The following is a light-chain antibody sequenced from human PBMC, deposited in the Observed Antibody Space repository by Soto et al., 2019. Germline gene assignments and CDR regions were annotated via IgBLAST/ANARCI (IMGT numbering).Light chain of an antibody. V-gene: IGKV3-20*01. J-gene: IGKJ3*01. Sequence: EIVLTQSPGTLSLSPGERATLSCRASQSVSSSYLAWYQQKPGQPPRLLIYGASSRATGIPDRFSGSGSGTDFTLTISSLQSEDFAVYYCQQYNNWPGTFGPGTKVDIK. CDR1: QSVSSSY. CDR3: QQYNNWPGT. CDR2: GAS.